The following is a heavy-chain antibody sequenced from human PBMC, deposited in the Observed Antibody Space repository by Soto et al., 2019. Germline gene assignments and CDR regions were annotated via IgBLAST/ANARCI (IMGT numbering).Heavy chain of an antibody. CDR1: GGSISSSY. Sequence: PWETLSLTCTVSGGSISSSYWSWIRQPPGKGLEWLAYIYDDGSANYNPSLKSRATISLDMSKNQFSLKLTSVTAADTAVYYCARDKYCSGGSCRKNWFDPWGQGTQVTVSS. CDR3: ARDKYCSGGSCRKNWFDP. CDR2: IYDDGSA. D-gene: IGHD2-15*01. V-gene: IGHV4-59*01. J-gene: IGHJ5*02.